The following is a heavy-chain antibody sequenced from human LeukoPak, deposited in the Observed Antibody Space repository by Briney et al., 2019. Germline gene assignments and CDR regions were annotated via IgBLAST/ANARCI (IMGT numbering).Heavy chain of an antibody. Sequence: GGSLRLSCAASGFTFDDYAMHWVRQAPGKGLEWVSGISWNSGSIGYADSVKGRFTISRDNAKNSLYLQMNSLRAEDTALYYCAKDMDYGDYGPLGYFDLWGRCTLVTGSS. CDR1: GFTFDDYA. D-gene: IGHD4-17*01. J-gene: IGHJ2*01. CDR2: ISWNSGSI. CDR3: AKDMDYGDYGPLGYFDL. V-gene: IGHV3-9*01.